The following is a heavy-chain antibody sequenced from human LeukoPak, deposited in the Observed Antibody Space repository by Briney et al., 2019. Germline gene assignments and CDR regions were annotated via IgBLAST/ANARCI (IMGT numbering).Heavy chain of an antibody. CDR1: GFTFSNYA. V-gene: IGHV3-23*01. J-gene: IGHJ4*02. Sequence: GGSLRLSCAASGFTFSNYAMDWVRQAPGKGLEWVSAISTGGDRAYYADSVKGRFTTSRDNSKNALFLQMNSLRAEDTAVYYCAKSGPYCSSTSCNYFDYWGQGTLVTVSS. CDR3: AKSGPYCSSTSCNYFDY. CDR2: ISTGGDRA. D-gene: IGHD2-2*01.